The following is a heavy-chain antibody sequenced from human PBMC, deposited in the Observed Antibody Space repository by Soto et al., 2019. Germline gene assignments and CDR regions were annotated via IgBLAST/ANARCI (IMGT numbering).Heavy chain of an antibody. V-gene: IGHV4-34*01. CDR1: GGSFSGYY. CDR3: ARGLLGTKLPFDY. CDR2: INHSGYT. D-gene: IGHD2-15*01. J-gene: IGHJ4*02. Sequence: PSETLSLTCAVYGGSFSGYYWNWIRQPPGKGLEWIGEINHSGYTNYDPSLKSRVTISVDTSKNQFSLKLSSVTAADTAVYFCARGLLGTKLPFDYWGQGTLVTVSS.